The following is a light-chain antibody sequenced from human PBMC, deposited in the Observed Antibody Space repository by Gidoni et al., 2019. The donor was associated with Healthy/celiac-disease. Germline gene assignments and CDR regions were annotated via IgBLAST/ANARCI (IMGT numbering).Light chain of an antibody. Sequence: EIVMTHSPATLSVSPGERATLSCRASQSVSSNLAGYQQKPGQAPRLLIYGASTRATGIPARFSGSGSGTEFTLTSSSRQSEEFAVYYCQQYNNWPRTFXQXTKVEIK. CDR2: GAS. V-gene: IGKV3-15*01. J-gene: IGKJ1*01. CDR3: QQYNNWPRT. CDR1: QSVSSN.